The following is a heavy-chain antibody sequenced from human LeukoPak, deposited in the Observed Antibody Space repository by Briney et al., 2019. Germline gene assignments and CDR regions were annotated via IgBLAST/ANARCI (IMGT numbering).Heavy chain of an antibody. V-gene: IGHV4-30-2*02. CDR1: GGSISSGGYY. D-gene: IGHD7-27*01. CDR2: IYHSGST. Sequence: PSETLSLTCTVSGGSISSGGYYWSWIRQPPGKGLEWIGYIYHSGSTYYNPSLKNRVTISVDRSKNQFSLKLSSVTAADTAVYYCARETGAQGAFDIWGQGTMVTVSS. J-gene: IGHJ3*02. CDR3: ARETGAQGAFDI.